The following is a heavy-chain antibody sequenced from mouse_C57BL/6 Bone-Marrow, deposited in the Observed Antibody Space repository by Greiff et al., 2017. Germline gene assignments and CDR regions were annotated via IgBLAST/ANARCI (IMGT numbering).Heavy chain of an antibody. D-gene: IGHD1-1*01. V-gene: IGHV1-19*01. CDR2: INPYNGGT. J-gene: IGHJ3*01. CDR1: GYTFTDYY. Sequence: EVQLQQSGPVLVKPGASVTMSCKASGYTFTDYYMNWVQQSHGKSLEWIGVINPYNGGTSYNQKVKGKATLTVDKSSSTAYMELNSLTSEDSAVYYCAPFYYYGSSYGFAYWGQGTLVTVSA. CDR3: APFYYYGSSYGFAY.